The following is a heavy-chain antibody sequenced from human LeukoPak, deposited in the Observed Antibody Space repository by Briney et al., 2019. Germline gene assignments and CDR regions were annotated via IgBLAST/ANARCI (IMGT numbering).Heavy chain of an antibody. J-gene: IGHJ4*02. Sequence: SVKVSCKTSGGTFSSNTISWVRQAPGQGLQWMGGIIPIFGTANYAQKFQDRVTITTDESTSTTYMELRSLRSKDTAVFFCASHGRGYCSGGSCGGLDIWGQGTLVTVSS. D-gene: IGHD2-15*01. V-gene: IGHV1-69*05. CDR3: ASHGRGYCSGGSCGGLDI. CDR2: IIPIFGTA. CDR1: GGTFSSNT.